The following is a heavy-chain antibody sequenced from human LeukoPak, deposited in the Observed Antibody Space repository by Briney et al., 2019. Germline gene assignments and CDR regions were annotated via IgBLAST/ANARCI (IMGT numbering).Heavy chain of an antibody. J-gene: IGHJ6*02. CDR1: GFTFSYYW. V-gene: IGHV3-7*01. CDR2: IKQGGSEK. CDR3: ARDLGSDMDV. Sequence: GGSLRLSCAASGFTFSYYWMSWVCQAPGKGLEWVANIKQGGSEKYSVDSVKGRFTISRDNAKNSLYLQMNSLRVEDTAVYYCARDLGSDMDVWGQGTTVIVSS. D-gene: IGHD2-15*01.